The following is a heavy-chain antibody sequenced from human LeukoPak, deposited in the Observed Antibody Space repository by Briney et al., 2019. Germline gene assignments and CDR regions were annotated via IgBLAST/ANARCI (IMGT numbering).Heavy chain of an antibody. D-gene: IGHD1-1*01. J-gene: IGHJ4*02. CDR1: GFTFSSYS. Sequence: GGSLRLSCAASGFTFSSYSMNWVRQAPWKGLEWVSSISSSSSYIYYADSVKGRFTISRDNAKNSLYLQMNSLRAEDTAVYYCARDPTGYYFDYWGQGTLVTVSS. CDR2: ISSSSSYI. V-gene: IGHV3-21*01. CDR3: ARDPTGYYFDY.